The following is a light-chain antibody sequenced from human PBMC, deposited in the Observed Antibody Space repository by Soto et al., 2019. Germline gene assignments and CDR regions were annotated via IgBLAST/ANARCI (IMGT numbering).Light chain of an antibody. CDR2: GAT. J-gene: IGKJ1*01. Sequence: ILVTESPAPLAVSPRISPTPSFRARQSISGTLAWYQQKPSQAPRLINYGATTRTTSLPSSISGSTARKEFTLTISILQPDDFATYYRQHNHNSRTFGQGTKVDIK. CDR1: QSISGT. V-gene: IGKV3D-15*01. CDR3: QHNHNSRT.